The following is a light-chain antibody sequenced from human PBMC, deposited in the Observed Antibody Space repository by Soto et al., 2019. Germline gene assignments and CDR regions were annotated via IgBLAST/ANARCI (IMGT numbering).Light chain of an antibody. J-gene: IGLJ1*01. Sequence: QSVLTQPASVSGSPGQSITISCTGTSSDVGGHEFVSWYQHHPGRAPRLIIFEVSHRPSGISNRFSGSKSGNTASLTISGLHTDDEATYYCSSYSGRSTLYVFGSGTKLTVL. CDR1: SSDVGGHEF. V-gene: IGLV2-14*01. CDR2: EVS. CDR3: SSYSGRSTLYV.